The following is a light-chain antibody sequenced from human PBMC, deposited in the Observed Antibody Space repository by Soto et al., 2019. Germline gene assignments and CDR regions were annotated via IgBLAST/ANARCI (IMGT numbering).Light chain of an antibody. V-gene: IGKV1-39*01. J-gene: IGKJ4*01. CDR1: QSISSY. CDR3: QQSYTTPLT. Sequence: DIQMTQSPYSLSASVGDRVTITCRASQSISSYLNWYQQKPGKAPELLIYAASSLQSGVPSRFSGSGSGTEFTLTISSLQPEDFATYYSQQSYTTPLTFGGGTKVEIK. CDR2: AAS.